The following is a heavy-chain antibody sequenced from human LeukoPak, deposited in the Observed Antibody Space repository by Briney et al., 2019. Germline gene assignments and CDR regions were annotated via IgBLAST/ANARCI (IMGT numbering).Heavy chain of an antibody. V-gene: IGHV1-18*04. CDR2: ISAYNGNT. CDR3: ARVGIYCSSSGCYTRYYYYYMDV. Sequence: ASVRVSCKASGYTFTGYYMHWVRQAPGQGLEWMGWISAYNGNTNYAQKFQGRVTMTTDTSTSTAYMELRSLRSDDTAVYYCARVGIYCSSSGCYTRYYYYYMDVWGKGTTVTVSS. J-gene: IGHJ6*03. D-gene: IGHD2-2*02. CDR1: GYTFTGYY.